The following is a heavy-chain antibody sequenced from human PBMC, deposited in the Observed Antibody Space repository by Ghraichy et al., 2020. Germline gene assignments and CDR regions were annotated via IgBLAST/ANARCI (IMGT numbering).Heavy chain of an antibody. Sequence: ASVKVSCKASGYTFTGYYMHWVRQAPGQGLEWMGWINPNSGGTKYAQKFQGRVTMTRDTSISTAYMEVSRLRSDDTAVYFCARERALRPSGLDFWGQGTLVTVSS. V-gene: IGHV1-2*02. CDR2: INPNSGGT. J-gene: IGHJ4*02. D-gene: IGHD1-26*01. CDR1: GYTFTGYY. CDR3: ARERALRPSGLDF.